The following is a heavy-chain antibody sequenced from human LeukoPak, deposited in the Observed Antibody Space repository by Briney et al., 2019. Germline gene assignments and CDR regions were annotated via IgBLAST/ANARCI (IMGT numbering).Heavy chain of an antibody. J-gene: IGHJ1*01. CDR2: IYTCGST. V-gene: IGHV4-4*07. D-gene: IGHD2-15*01. CDR1: GGXISSYY. CDR3: ARDGGSPAYFQH. Sequence: ETLSLTCTVSGGXISSYYWCWIRQPAGKGLEWIGRIYTCGSTNYNPSLKSRVTMTVDTSKNQFSLKPSSVTAADTAVYYCARDGGSPAYFQHWGQGTLVTVSS.